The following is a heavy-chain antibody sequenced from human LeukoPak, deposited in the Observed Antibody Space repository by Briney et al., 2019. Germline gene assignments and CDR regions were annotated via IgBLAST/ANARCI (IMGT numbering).Heavy chain of an antibody. V-gene: IGHV1-69*13. J-gene: IGHJ6*03. CDR1: GYTFTSYG. CDR3: ARGLVVPAAITVYYYYMDV. CDR2: IIPIFGTA. Sequence: SVKVSCKASGYTFTSYGISWVRQAPGQGLEWMGGIIPIFGTANYAQKFQGRVTITADESTSTAYMELSSLRSDDTAVYYCARGLVVPAAITVYYYYMDVWGKGTTVTVSS. D-gene: IGHD2-2*01.